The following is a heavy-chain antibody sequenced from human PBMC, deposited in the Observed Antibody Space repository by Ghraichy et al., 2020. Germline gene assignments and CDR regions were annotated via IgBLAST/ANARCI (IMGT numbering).Heavy chain of an antibody. CDR2: IYYSGST. J-gene: IGHJ4*02. CDR1: GGSISSYY. Sequence: SETLSLTCTVSGGSISSYYWSWIRQPPGKGLEWIGYIYYSGSTNYNPSLKSRVTISVDTSKNQFSLKLSSVTAADTAVYYCARWGLRTYYFDYWGQGTLVTVSS. CDR3: ARWGLRTYYFDY. V-gene: IGHV4-59*01. D-gene: IGHD4-17*01.